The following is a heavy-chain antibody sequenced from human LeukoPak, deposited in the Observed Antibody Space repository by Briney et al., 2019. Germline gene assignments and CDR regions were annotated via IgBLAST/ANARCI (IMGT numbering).Heavy chain of an antibody. Sequence: GGSLRLSCGASGCTFDDYWMSWVRQAPGQGLEWVANINQDGSEKYYLDSAKGRFTISSDNARNSLYLQVNSLRAEDTAVYYCARDLGKVTTAWGQRSLVTVSS. CDR1: GCTFDDYW. D-gene: IGHD2-21*02. CDR3: ARDLGKVTTA. J-gene: IGHJ5*02. V-gene: IGHV3-7*01. CDR2: INQDGSEK.